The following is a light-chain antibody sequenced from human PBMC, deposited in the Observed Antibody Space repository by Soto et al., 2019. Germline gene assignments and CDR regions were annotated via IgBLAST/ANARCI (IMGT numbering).Light chain of an antibody. CDR2: AAS. CDR1: QSIMRF. Sequence: DIQMTQSPSSLSAAVGDRVTITCRASQSIMRFLNWYQHKPGKAPKLLMYAASSLQSGVPSRFSGSGSETVFTLIISSFQPEDFGTYYCQQTYRTPHTFGQGTKVEIK. CDR3: QQTYRTPHT. J-gene: IGKJ1*01. V-gene: IGKV1-39*01.